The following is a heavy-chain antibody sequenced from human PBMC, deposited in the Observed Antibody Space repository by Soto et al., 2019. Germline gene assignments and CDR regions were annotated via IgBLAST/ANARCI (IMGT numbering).Heavy chain of an antibody. CDR1: GSISSGGYY. CDR3: ARARGYFDY. D-gene: IGHD5-12*01. J-gene: IGHJ4*02. Sequence: PSETLSLTCTGGSISSGGYYWSWIRQHPGKGLEWIGYIYYSGSTYYNPSLKSRVTISVDTSKNQFSLKLSSVTAADTAVYYCARARGYFDYCGQGTLVTVSS. CDR2: IYYSGST. V-gene: IGHV4-31*03.